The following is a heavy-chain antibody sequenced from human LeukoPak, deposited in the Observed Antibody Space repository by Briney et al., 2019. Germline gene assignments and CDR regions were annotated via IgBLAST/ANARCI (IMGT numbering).Heavy chain of an antibody. Sequence: GRSLRLSCAASGFTFSSYGMHWVRQAPGKGLEWVAVISYDGSNKYYADSVKGRFTISRDNSKNTLYLQMNSLRAEDTAVYYCAKSFPIFGDVSLFDYWGQGTLVTVSS. CDR2: ISYDGSNK. D-gene: IGHD3-3*01. CDR1: GFTFSSYG. CDR3: AKSFPIFGDVSLFDY. V-gene: IGHV3-30*18. J-gene: IGHJ4*02.